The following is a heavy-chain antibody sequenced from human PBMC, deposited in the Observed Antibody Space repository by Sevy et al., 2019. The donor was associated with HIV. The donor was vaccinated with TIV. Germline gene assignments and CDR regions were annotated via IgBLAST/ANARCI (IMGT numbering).Heavy chain of an antibody. CDR2: IYYSGST. D-gene: IGHD2-2*02. V-gene: IGHV4-61*01. CDR3: ARDQDLDYIGAFDI. CDR1: GGSVSSGSYY. J-gene: IGHJ3*02. Sequence: SETLSLTCTVSGGSVSSGSYYWSWIRQPPGKGLEWIGYIYYSGSTNYNPSLKRQVTISIDTSKNQFSLKLSSETAAGTAGYYCARDQDLDYIGAFDIWGQGTMVTVS.